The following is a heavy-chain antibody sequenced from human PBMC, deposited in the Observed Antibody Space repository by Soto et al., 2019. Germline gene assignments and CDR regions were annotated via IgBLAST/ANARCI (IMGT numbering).Heavy chain of an antibody. Sequence: VKVSCKASGGTFSSYAISWVRQAPGQGLEWMGGIIPIFGTANYAQKFQGRVTITADESTSTAYMELSSLRSEDTAVYYCARSRGDVVVPAAIYRRYGMDVWGQGTTVTVSS. J-gene: IGHJ6*02. CDR2: IIPIFGTA. CDR3: ARSRGDVVVPAAIYRRYGMDV. CDR1: GGTFSSYA. V-gene: IGHV1-69*13. D-gene: IGHD2-2*01.